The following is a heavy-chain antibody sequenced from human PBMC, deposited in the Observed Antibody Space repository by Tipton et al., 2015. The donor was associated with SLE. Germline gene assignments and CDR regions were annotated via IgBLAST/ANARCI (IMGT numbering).Heavy chain of an antibody. D-gene: IGHD6-13*01. Sequence: LSLTCAVYGGSFSGYYWSWIRQPPGKGLEWIGEINHSGGTNYNPSLKSRVTISVDTSKNQFSLKLSSVTAADTAVYYCARAPQQLGYFDYWGQGTLVTVSS. CDR3: ARAPQQLGYFDY. CDR2: INHSGGT. V-gene: IGHV4-34*01. CDR1: GGSFSGYY. J-gene: IGHJ4*02.